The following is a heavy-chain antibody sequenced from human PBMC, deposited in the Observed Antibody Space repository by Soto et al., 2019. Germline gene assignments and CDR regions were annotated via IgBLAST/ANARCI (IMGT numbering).Heavy chain of an antibody. D-gene: IGHD3-10*01. J-gene: IGHJ6*02. CDR2: VWHDGNNK. CDR3: ANSGFPDYYYYYGMDV. V-gene: IGHV3-33*06. CDR1: GFSFSSYG. Sequence: GGSLRLSCGASGFSFSSYGMHWVRQAPGKGLEWVAIVWHDGNNKFYADSVKGRFTISRDNSENTVYLQMNSLRAEDTAVYYCANSGFPDYYYYYGMDVWGQGTTVTVSS.